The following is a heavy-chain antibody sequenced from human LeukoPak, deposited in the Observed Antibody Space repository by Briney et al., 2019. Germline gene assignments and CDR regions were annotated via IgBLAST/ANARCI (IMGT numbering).Heavy chain of an antibody. Sequence: GGSLRLSCAASGFTFSSYKMNWVGQAPGKGLEGVSSIGSSSYIFYADSVKGRFTISRDSAKNSLYLQMNSLRVEDTAVYYCARVPYSSSWYYFDYWGQGTLVTVSS. CDR2: IGSSSYI. V-gene: IGHV3-21*06. J-gene: IGHJ4*02. CDR1: GFTFSSYK. CDR3: ARVPYSSSWYYFDY. D-gene: IGHD6-13*01.